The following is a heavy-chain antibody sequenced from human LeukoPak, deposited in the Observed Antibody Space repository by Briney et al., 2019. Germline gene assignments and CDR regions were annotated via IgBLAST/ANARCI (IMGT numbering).Heavy chain of an antibody. J-gene: IGHJ4*02. Sequence: PGGSLRLSCAASGFTFSSYAMSWVRQAPGKGLEWVSSISGSGSGGSTYYADSVKGRFTISKDNSKNTLYLQMNSLRADDTAVYYCAKSFATGWVVSKMWDYWGQGTLVTVSS. V-gene: IGHV3-23*01. D-gene: IGHD2-15*01. CDR1: GFTFSSYA. CDR3: AKSFATGWVVSKMWDY. CDR2: ISGSGSGGST.